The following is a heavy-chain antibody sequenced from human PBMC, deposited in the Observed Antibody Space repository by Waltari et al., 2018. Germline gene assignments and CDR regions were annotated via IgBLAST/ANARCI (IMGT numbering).Heavy chain of an antibody. D-gene: IGHD3-3*01. V-gene: IGHV4-34*01. J-gene: IGHJ5*02. CDR1: GVSFSDYY. Sequence: QVQLQPGGAGLFKPSETLSLTCTVYGVSFSDYYWTWIRQPPGKGLEWIGEINHSGSAKYNPSLMSRVTISVDTSKNQISLKMNSMSAADTAVYYCARGTTIFGLRWFDPWGQGTLVTVSS. CDR3: ARGTTIFGLRWFDP. CDR2: INHSGSA.